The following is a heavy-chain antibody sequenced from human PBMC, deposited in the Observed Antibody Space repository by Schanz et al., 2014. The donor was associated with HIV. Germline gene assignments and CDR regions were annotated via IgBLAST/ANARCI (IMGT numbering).Heavy chain of an antibody. Sequence: QVQLVESGGGVVQPGRSLRLSCAASGFTFDSYGIHWVRQAPGKGLEWGAVISNDGTNKKFADSVKGRFTISRDNSKNTLYLQMKRLRPEYTAVYYCAREREESIAYYYYGMDVWGQGTAVTVSS. V-gene: IGHV3-30*03. CDR2: ISNDGTNK. CDR1: GFTFDSYG. D-gene: IGHD1-26*01. J-gene: IGHJ6*02. CDR3: AREREESIAYYYYGMDV.